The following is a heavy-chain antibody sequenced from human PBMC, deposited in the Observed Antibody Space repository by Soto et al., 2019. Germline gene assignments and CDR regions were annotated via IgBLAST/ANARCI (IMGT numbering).Heavy chain of an antibody. CDR3: ANPNCDFWSGYLY. Sequence: EVQLLESGGGLVQPGGSLRLSCAASGFTFSSYAMSWVRQAPGKGLEWVSAISGSGGSTYYADSVKGRFTISRDNSKNTLYLQMNSLRAEDTAVYYCANPNCDFWSGYLYWGQGTLVTVSS. D-gene: IGHD3-3*01. V-gene: IGHV3-23*01. CDR2: ISGSGGST. J-gene: IGHJ4*02. CDR1: GFTFSSYA.